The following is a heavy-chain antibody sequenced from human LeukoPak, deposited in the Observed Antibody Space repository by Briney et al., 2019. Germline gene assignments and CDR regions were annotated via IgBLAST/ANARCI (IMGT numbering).Heavy chain of an antibody. CDR1: GFTVSSNS. D-gene: IGHD4/OR15-4a*01. V-gene: IGHV3-53*01. CDR3: ARRAGAYSHPYDY. J-gene: IGHJ4*02. Sequence: EGSLRLSCTVSGFTVSSNSMSWVRQAPGKGLEWVSFIYSDNTHYSDSVKGRFTISRDNSKNTLYLQMNSLRAEDTAVYYCARRAGAYSHPYDYWGQGTLVTVSS. CDR2: IYSDNT.